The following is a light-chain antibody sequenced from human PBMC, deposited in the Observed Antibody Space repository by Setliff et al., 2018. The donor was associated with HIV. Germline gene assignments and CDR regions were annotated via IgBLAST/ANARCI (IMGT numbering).Light chain of an antibody. V-gene: IGLV2-23*02. CDR2: EVN. CDR1: SSNVGSYNL. Sequence: LTQPASVSGSPGQSITISCTGNSSNVGSYNLVSWYQQHSDKSPKLMIYEVNKRPSGVSDRFSGSKSGNTASLTISGLQAEDEADYHCCSYARTSPYVFGSGTKV. CDR3: CSYARTSPYV. J-gene: IGLJ1*01.